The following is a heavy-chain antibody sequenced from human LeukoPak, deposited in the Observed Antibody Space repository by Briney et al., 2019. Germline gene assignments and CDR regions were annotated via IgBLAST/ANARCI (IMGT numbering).Heavy chain of an antibody. D-gene: IGHD1-26*01. CDR2: IRSDGSNK. CDR1: GFTFSSYG. V-gene: IGHV3-30*02. Sequence: GGSLRLSCAASGFTFSSYGMHWVRQAPGKGLEWVAFIRSDGSNKYYADSVKGRFTISRDNSKLYLQMNSLRAEDTAVYYCAKEKRVGVTPPYFDYWGQGTLVTVSS. CDR3: AKEKRVGVTPPYFDY. J-gene: IGHJ4*02.